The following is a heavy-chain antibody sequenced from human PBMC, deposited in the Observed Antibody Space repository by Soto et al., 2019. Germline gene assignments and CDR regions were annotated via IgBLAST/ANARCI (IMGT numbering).Heavy chain of an antibody. CDR2: IFWNDET. J-gene: IGHJ4*02. V-gene: IGHV2-26*02. CDR1: GFSLSNARMG. Sequence: QVTLKESGPVLVQPTETLTLTCTVSGFSLSNARMGVSWIRQPPGKALEWLAHIFWNDETAYSTSLKTRLTISKDTSKSQVVLTMANMDPADTATYYCARTVARMGLYNWGQGPLVNVSS. D-gene: IGHD2-21*01. CDR3: ARTVARMGLYN.